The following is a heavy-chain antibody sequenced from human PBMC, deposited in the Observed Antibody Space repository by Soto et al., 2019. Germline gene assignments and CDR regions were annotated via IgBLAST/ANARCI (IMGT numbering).Heavy chain of an antibody. D-gene: IGHD6-13*01. CDR2: IYWDDDK. CDR3: AHSGGSSWYGYYYYYGMDV. Sequence: QITLTESGPMLVKPTQPLTLTCTYSGFSLTTSRVGVGWIRQPPGKALEWLALIYWDDDKRYSPSLKSRLTITNDTSKNQVVLTMTNMDPVDTATYYCAHSGGSSWYGYYYYYGMDVWGQGTTVTVSS. V-gene: IGHV2-5*02. CDR1: GFSLTTSRVG. J-gene: IGHJ6*02.